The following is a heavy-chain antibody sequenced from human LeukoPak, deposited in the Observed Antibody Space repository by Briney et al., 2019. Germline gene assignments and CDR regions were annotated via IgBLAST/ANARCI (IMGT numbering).Heavy chain of an antibody. CDR3: ARGYCSGGSCYVLDPDAFDI. CDR1: GGSISSSSYY. J-gene: IGHJ3*02. Sequence: PSETLSLTCTVSGGSISSSSYYWGWIRQPPGKGLEWIGSINYSGSTYYNPSLKSRVTISVDRSKNQFSLKLSSVTAADTAVYYCARGYCSGGSCYVLDPDAFDIWGQGTMVTVSS. D-gene: IGHD2-15*01. CDR2: INYSGST. V-gene: IGHV4-39*07.